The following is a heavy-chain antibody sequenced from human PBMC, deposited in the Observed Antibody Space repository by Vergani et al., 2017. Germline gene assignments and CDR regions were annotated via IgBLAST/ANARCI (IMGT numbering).Heavy chain of an antibody. Sequence: EVQLVESGGGLIQPGGSLRLSCAASGFTVSSNYMSWVRQAPGKGLEWVSVIYSGGSTYYADPVKGRFTISRDNSKHTLYLQMNSLRAEDTAVYYCARVDTAMVTFDYWGQGTLVTVSS. D-gene: IGHD5-18*01. J-gene: IGHJ4*02. V-gene: IGHV3-53*01. CDR2: IYSGGST. CDR1: GFTVSSNY. CDR3: ARVDTAMVTFDY.